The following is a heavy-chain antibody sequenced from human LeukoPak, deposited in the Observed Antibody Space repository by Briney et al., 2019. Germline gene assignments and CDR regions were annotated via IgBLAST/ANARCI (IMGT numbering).Heavy chain of an antibody. CDR2: ISNSGHRT. J-gene: IGHJ4*02. Sequence: GGSLRLSCAASTFSFRNFAMSWVRLAPGKGLEWVSGISNSGHRTDYADSVKGRFTISRDNSKNTLYLQMNSLRAEDTAVYYCAKDKDYYDSSGLDYWGQGTLVTVSS. CDR1: TFSFRNFA. CDR3: AKDKDYYDSSGLDY. D-gene: IGHD3-22*01. V-gene: IGHV3-23*01.